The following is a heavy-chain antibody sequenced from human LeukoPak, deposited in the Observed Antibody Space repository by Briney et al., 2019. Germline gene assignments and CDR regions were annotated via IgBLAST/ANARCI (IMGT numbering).Heavy chain of an antibody. Sequence: GGSLRLSCAASGFTFSSYSMNWVRQAPGKGLEWVSSISSSSSYIYYADSVKGRFTISRDNAKNSLYLQMNSLRAEDTAMYYCARGDYFASTVTFPFDYWGQGTLVTVSS. CDR3: ARGDYFASTVTFPFDY. CDR2: ISSSSSYI. V-gene: IGHV3-21*01. D-gene: IGHD4-17*01. J-gene: IGHJ4*02. CDR1: GFTFSSYS.